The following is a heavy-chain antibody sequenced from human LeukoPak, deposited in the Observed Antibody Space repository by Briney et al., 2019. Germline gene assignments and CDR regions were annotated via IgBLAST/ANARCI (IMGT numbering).Heavy chain of an antibody. CDR1: GFTFSRHG. J-gene: IGHJ5*02. D-gene: IGHD3-10*01. V-gene: IGHV3-23*01. Sequence: GGTLRLSCVASGFTFSRHGMNWVRQAPGKGLEWVSGISPSGDIKYYVDSVKGRFTVSRDNSKNTLYLQINSLRDEDTAVYYCAKDLMRDRWFGESWGQGTLVTVSS. CDR3: AKDLMRDRWFGES. CDR2: ISPSGDIK.